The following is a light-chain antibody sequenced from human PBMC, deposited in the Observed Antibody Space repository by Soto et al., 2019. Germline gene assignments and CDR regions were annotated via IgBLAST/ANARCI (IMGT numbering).Light chain of an antibody. V-gene: IGKV2-30*02. CDR1: QSLLHSNGNTY. CDR3: MQATHWPYT. J-gene: IGKJ2*01. Sequence: DAVLTQSPLSLPVTLGQTASFSGWSSQSLLHSNGNTYLNWFQQRPGQSPRRLIYKVSNRDSGVPDRFSGSASGTDFTLTISRVEAEDVGIYFCMQATHWPYTFGQGTKLEIK. CDR2: KVS.